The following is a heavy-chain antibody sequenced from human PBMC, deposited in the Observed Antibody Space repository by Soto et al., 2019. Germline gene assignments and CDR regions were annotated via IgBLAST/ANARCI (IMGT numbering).Heavy chain of an antibody. CDR2: ISSSGSTI. V-gene: IGHV3-48*04. J-gene: IGHJ4*02. Sequence: GGSLRLSCAASGFAFRTYTMNWVRQAPGKGLEWVSYISSSGSTIYYADSVKGRFTISRDNAKNSLYLQMNSLRAEDTAVYYCARSHLYYDSSGYPDYWGQGTLVTVSS. D-gene: IGHD3-22*01. CDR1: GFAFRTYT. CDR3: ARSHLYYDSSGYPDY.